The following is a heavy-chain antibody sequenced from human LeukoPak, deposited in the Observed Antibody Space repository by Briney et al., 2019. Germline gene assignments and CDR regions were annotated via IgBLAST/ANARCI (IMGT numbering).Heavy chain of an antibody. CDR2: ISGSGGST. D-gene: IGHD2-15*01. CDR3: ASGLLQGSHYYMDV. J-gene: IGHJ6*03. CDR1: GFPFYMYA. Sequence: GGSLTLFCKASGFPFYMYALSGLRQAPGRGREGVSVISGSGGSTLYAASVQGRFTLSRDNSKNTLYVQMNSLGAEDTAVYDCASGLLQGSHYYMDVWGKGTTVTVAS. V-gene: IGHV3-23*01.